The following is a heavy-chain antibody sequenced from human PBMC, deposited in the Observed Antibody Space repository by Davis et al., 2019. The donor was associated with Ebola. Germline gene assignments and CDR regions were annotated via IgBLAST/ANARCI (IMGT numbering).Heavy chain of an antibody. J-gene: IGHJ4*02. CDR1: GNSFSTHW. V-gene: IGHV5-51*01. D-gene: IGHD3-10*01. Sequence: GGSLRLSCKDSGNSFSTHWIGWVRQMPGKGLEWMGVIYTGDSDTRYSPSFRGQVTISADKSFKTAFLQWTSLKASDTAMYYCARSSGSGSYYPYYFDYWGQGTLVTVSS. CDR2: IYTGDSDT. CDR3: ARSSGSGSYYPYYFDY.